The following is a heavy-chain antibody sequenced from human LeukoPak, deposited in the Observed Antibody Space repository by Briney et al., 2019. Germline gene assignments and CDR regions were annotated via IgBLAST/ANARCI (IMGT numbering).Heavy chain of an antibody. Sequence: GESLKISCKASGYRFTSYWIGWVRRLHGKGLECMRIIHPGDSETRYSPSFQGQVTISADKSISTAYLQWSGLKASDTAMYYCARRLGATQPYFDFWGQGALVTVSS. CDR1: GYRFTSYW. D-gene: IGHD1-26*01. J-gene: IGHJ4*02. V-gene: IGHV5-51*01. CDR3: ARRLGATQPYFDF. CDR2: IHPGDSET.